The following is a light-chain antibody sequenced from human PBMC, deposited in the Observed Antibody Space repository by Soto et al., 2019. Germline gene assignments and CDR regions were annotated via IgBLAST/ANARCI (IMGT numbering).Light chain of an antibody. J-gene: IGKJ1*01. V-gene: IGKV3-20*01. CDR2: GAS. CDR1: QSVSSN. Sequence: EIVMTQSPATLSVSPWERATLSCRASQSVSSNLAWYQQKPGQAPRLLIYGASSRATGIPDRFSGSGSGTDFTLTISRLEPEDFAVYYCQQYGYLGTFGQGTKVDIK. CDR3: QQYGYLGT.